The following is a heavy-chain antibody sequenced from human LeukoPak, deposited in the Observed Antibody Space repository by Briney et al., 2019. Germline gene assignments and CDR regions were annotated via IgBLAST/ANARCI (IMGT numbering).Heavy chain of an antibody. CDR2: MFPDGRT. D-gene: IGHD4-17*01. Sequence: GGSLRLSCIVSGFSVNDNYMSWVRQAPGKGLQWVSVMFPDGRTSYGDSVRGRFTISRDLARNTLLLQMHSLRADDTAVHYCARTNPVYGDYDYWGQGTLVTVSS. CDR1: GFSVNDNY. V-gene: IGHV3-53*01. J-gene: IGHJ4*02. CDR3: ARTNPVYGDYDY.